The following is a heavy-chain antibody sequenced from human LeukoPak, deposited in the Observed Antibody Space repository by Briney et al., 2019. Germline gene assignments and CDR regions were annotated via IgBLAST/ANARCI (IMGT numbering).Heavy chain of an antibody. CDR1: GASIGGYS. D-gene: IGHD5-24*01. J-gene: IGHJ4*02. Sequence: KPSETLSLTCTVSGASIGGYSWSWVRQTPGKRLEWIAYMFSSGTTKYSPSLKSRVTISIDTSKNQVSLNLRTVTAADTAMYYCARGRDNLDDWGQGIHVTVPS. V-gene: IGHV4-59*01. CDR2: MFSSGTT. CDR3: ARGRDNLDD.